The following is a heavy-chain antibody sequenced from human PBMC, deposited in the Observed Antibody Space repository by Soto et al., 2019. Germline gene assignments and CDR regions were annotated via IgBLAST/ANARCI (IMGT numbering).Heavy chain of an antibody. CDR2: IYHSGST. V-gene: IGHV4-38-2*02. CDR1: GYSISSGYY. D-gene: IGHD6-6*01. CDR3: ARDLRVDSSSKGHYYYYGMDV. J-gene: IGHJ6*02. Sequence: SETLSLTCAVSGYSISSGYYWGWIRQPPGKGLERIGSIYHSGSTYYNPSLKSRVTISVDTSKNQFSLKLSSVTAADTAVYYCARDLRVDSSSKGHYYYYGMDVWGQGTTVPVSS.